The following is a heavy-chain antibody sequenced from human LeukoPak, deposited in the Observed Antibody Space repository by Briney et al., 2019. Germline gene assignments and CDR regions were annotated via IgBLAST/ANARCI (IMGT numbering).Heavy chain of an antibody. J-gene: IGHJ4*02. D-gene: IGHD1-14*01. CDR2: IGPTGTDR. V-gene: IGHV3-21*01. CDR1: GFTFSSYS. CDR3: ATETIGRHYDY. Sequence: GGSLRLSCAASGFTFSSYSMNWVRQAPGKGLEWVSSIGPTGTDRYYADSVRGRFTISRDNAKNSMYLQMDSLRDEDTAVYYCATETIGRHYDYWGQGTLLTVSS.